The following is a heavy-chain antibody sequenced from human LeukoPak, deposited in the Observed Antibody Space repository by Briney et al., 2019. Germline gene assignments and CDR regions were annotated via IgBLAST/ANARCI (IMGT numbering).Heavy chain of an antibody. Sequence: GGSLRLSCAASGFTFSSYGMHWVRQAPGKGLEWVAFIRYDGSNKYYADSVKGRFTISRDNSKNTLYLQMNSLRVEDTAVYYCTRDQNYYDSGSYYKAHDCWGQGTLVTVSS. J-gene: IGHJ4*02. V-gene: IGHV3-30*02. CDR3: TRDQNYYDSGSYYKAHDC. CDR2: IRYDGSNK. CDR1: GFTFSSYG. D-gene: IGHD3-10*01.